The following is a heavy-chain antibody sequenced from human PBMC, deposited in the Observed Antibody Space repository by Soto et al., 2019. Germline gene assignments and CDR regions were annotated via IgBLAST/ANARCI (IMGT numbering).Heavy chain of an antibody. CDR2: IYYSGST. CDR1: GGSISSGGYY. J-gene: IGHJ4*02. CDR3: ARGPNSSGYYYAIDY. V-gene: IGHV4-31*03. Sequence: PSETLSLTCTVSGGSISSGGYYWSWIRQHPGKGLEWIGYIYYSGSTYYNQSLKNRVTISVDTSKNQFSLKLSSVTAADTAVYYCARGPNSSGYYYAIDYWGQGTLVTVSS. D-gene: IGHD3-22*01.